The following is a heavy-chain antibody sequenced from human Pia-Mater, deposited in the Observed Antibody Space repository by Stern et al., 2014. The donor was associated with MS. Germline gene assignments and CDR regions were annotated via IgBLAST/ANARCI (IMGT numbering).Heavy chain of an antibody. CDR2: IIPIFGEA. V-gene: IGHV1-69*01. CDR3: ARGAYCGGDCYWGWFDS. CDR1: GGTFSGNA. J-gene: IGHJ5*01. Sequence: QVQLVQSGAEVKKPGASVKVSCKVSGGTFSGNAFSWVRQAPGQGLEWMGGIIPIFGEADYAQNFQGRVTITADESTSTVYMEMSSLRSEDTAVYHCARGAYCGGDCYWGWFDSWGQGTLVTVSS. D-gene: IGHD2-21*02.